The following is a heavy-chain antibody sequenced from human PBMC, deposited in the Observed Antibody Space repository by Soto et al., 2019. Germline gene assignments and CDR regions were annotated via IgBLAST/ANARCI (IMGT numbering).Heavy chain of an antibody. CDR3: ARGGGYSYGYKDY. CDR2: INSDGSST. CDR1: GFTFSGSA. V-gene: IGHV3-74*01. J-gene: IGHJ4*02. Sequence: PGGSLRLSCAASGFTFSGSAIHWVRQASGKGLEWIGRINSDGSSTSYADSVKGRFTISRDNAKNTLYLQMNSLRAEDTAVYYCARGGGYSYGYKDYWGQGTLVTVSS. D-gene: IGHD5-18*01.